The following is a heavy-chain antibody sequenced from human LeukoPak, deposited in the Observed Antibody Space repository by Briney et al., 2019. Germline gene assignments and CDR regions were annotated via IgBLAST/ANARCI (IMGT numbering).Heavy chain of an antibody. CDR1: GGSISSSSYY. V-gene: IGHV4-39*07. J-gene: IGHJ3*02. D-gene: IGHD3-16*01. CDR3: ARDMMVAFDI. CDR2: IYYSGST. Sequence: SETLSLTCTVSGGSISSSSYYWGWLRQPPGKGLEWIGSIYYSGSTYYNPSLKSRVTISVDTSKNQFSLKLSSVTAADTAVYYCARDMMVAFDIWGQGTMVTVSS.